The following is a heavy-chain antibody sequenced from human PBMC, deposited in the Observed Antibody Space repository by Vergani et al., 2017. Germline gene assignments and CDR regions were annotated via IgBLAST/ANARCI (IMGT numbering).Heavy chain of an antibody. CDR1: GGSISSSSYY. V-gene: IGHV4-39*07. CDR3: AREGIAAAGTGFDP. CDR2: IYYSGST. Sequence: QVQLQESGPGLVKPSQTLSLTCTVSGGSISSSSYYWGWIRQPPGKGLEWIGSIYYSGSTYYNPSLKSRVTISVDTSKNQFSLKLSSVTAADTAVYYCAREGIAAAGTGFDPWGQGTLVTVSS. D-gene: IGHD6-13*01. J-gene: IGHJ5*02.